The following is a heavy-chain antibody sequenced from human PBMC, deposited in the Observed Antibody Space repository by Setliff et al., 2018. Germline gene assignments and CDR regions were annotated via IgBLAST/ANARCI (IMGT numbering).Heavy chain of an antibody. Sequence: ASVKVSCKASGYTFAGYYIHWVRQAPGQGLEWMGWINPNSGGTKYAQKFQGRVTMTRDTAISTVYMELSRLRSDDTALYYCARGGGAPYSLAPHYHMDVWGKGTTVTVSS. CDR3: ARGGGAPYSLAPHYHMDV. J-gene: IGHJ6*03. CDR2: INPNSGGT. V-gene: IGHV1-2*02. CDR1: GYTFAGYY. D-gene: IGHD6-13*01.